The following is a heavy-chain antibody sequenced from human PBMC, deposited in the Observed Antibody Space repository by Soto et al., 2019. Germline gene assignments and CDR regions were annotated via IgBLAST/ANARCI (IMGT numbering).Heavy chain of an antibody. J-gene: IGHJ6*02. CDR2: IDPSDSYT. CDR1: GYMFTNDW. V-gene: IGHV5-10-1*01. Sequence: GESLKISFQGSGYMFTNDWINWVRQVSGGGLEWLGRIDPSDSYTKYNPSFQGHVTISADKSTSTAYLQWSSLRASDTAVYYCASHNFFCGGGCNSSGMDVWGQGTTVTVSS. D-gene: IGHD2-21*02. CDR3: ASHNFFCGGGCNSSGMDV.